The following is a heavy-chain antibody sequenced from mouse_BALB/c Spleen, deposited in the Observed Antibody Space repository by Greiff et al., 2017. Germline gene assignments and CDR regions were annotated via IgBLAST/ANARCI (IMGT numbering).Heavy chain of an antibody. CDR2: INPYNDGT. D-gene: IGHD2-14*01. J-gene: IGHJ4*01. CDR3: ARREAYYRYDEGHYYAMDY. Sequence: VQLKQSGPELVKPGASVKMSCKASGYTFTSYVMHWVKQKPGQGLEWIGYINPYNDGTKYNEKFKGKATLTSDKSSSTAYMELSSLTSEDSAVYYCARREAYYRYDEGHYYAMDYWGQGTSVTVSS. CDR1: GYTFTSYV. V-gene: IGHV1-14*01.